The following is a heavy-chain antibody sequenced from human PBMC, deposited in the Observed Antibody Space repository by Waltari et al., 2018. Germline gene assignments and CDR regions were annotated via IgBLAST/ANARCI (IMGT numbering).Heavy chain of an antibody. V-gene: IGHV4-34*01. Sequence: QVQLQQWGAGLLKPSETLSLTCAVYGGSFSGYYWSWIRQTPGKGLEWIGESNHSGSTNYNPSLKSRVTISVDTSKNQFSLKLSSVTAADTAVYYCAGRKYYDFWSGYYLGYWGQGTLVTVSS. J-gene: IGHJ4*02. CDR2: SNHSGST. CDR3: AGRKYYDFWSGYYLGY. CDR1: GGSFSGYY. D-gene: IGHD3-3*01.